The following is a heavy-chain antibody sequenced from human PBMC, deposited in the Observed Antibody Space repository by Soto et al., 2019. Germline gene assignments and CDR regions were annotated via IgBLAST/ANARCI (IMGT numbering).Heavy chain of an antibody. J-gene: IGHJ6*02. V-gene: IGHV4-34*01. CDR1: GGSFTDYY. D-gene: IGHD3-22*01. Sequence: QVQLRQWGAGLLEPSQTMVLTGAVAGGSFTDYYWGWIRQSPGKGRQWLGEINHSASTTYNPSLASRGTILVDTSNKQFSLRLTSVTAADTAMYYCARGEYDSSGFYSWAPLGFDVWGQGTTVTVSS. CDR3: ARGEYDSSGFYSWAPLGFDV. CDR2: INHSAST.